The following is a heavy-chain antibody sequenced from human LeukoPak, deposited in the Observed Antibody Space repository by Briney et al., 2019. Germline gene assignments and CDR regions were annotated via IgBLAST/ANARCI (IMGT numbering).Heavy chain of an antibody. D-gene: IGHD3-3*01. CDR3: ARELSDDFWSGYYYQYFDY. J-gene: IGHJ4*02. CDR2: INPNSGGT. CDR1: GYTFTGYY. Sequence: GASVKVSCKASGYTFTGYYMHWVRQAPGQGLEWMGWINPNSGGTNYAQKFQGRVTMTTDTSISTAYMELSRLRSDDTAVYYCARELSDDFWSGYYYQYFDYWGQGTLVTVSS. V-gene: IGHV1-2*02.